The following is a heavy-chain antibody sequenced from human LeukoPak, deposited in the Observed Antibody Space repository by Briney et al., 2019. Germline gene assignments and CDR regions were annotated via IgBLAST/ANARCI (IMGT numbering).Heavy chain of an antibody. Sequence: GGSLRLSCAASGFTFSNYAMSWVRQAPGKGLEWVSAVSPSGTGTYYADSVKGRFTISRDNSKKTLYLQMNSLRAEDTAVYYCASPRGIPEGAKGYWGQGTLVTVSS. CDR2: VSPSGTGT. CDR1: GFTFSNYA. J-gene: IGHJ4*02. CDR3: ASPRGIPEGAKGY. V-gene: IGHV3-23*01. D-gene: IGHD6-13*01.